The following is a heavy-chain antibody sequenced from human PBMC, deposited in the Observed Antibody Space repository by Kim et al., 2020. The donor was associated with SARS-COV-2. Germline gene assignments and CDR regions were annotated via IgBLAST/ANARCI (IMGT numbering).Heavy chain of an antibody. CDR3: ARSGWVY. V-gene: IGHV3-7*01. Sequence: GGSLRLSCAASGFTFGNYWMIWVRQAPGKVLEWVANIKLDGSEKYYMDSVKGRFTISRDNAKNSLYLQMNSLRAEDTAVYYCARSGWVYWGQGTLVTVSS. CDR2: IKLDGSEK. CDR1: GFTFGNYW. D-gene: IGHD6-19*01. J-gene: IGHJ4*02.